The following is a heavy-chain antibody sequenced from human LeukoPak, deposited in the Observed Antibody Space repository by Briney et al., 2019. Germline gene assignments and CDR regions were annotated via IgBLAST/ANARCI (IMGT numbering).Heavy chain of an antibody. Sequence: GGSLRLSCAASGFTFSSYAMSWVRQAPGKGLEWVSSISGSDGRTYYADSVKGRFTISRDNSENTLYLQMKSLRAEDTAVYYCAKDRRLQLPRGYFDYWGQGTLVTVSS. CDR2: ISGSDGRT. V-gene: IGHV3-23*01. CDR1: GFTFSSYA. D-gene: IGHD5-24*01. J-gene: IGHJ4*02. CDR3: AKDRRLQLPRGYFDY.